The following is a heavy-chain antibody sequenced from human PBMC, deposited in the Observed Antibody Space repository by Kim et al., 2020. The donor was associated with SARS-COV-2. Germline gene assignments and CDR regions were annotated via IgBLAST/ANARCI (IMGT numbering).Heavy chain of an antibody. J-gene: IGHJ4*02. CDR1: GDSISSSY. CDR2: IDYSGST. D-gene: IGHD5-18*01. V-gene: IGHV4-59*08. Sequence: SETLSLTCTVSGDSISSSYWSWIRQPPGKGLEWIGYIDYSGSTNYNPSLKSRVTISGDTSKNQFSLKLSSVAAADTAIYYCARHLQSYGYFFDYWGQGTPVTVSS. CDR3: ARHLQSYGYFFDY.